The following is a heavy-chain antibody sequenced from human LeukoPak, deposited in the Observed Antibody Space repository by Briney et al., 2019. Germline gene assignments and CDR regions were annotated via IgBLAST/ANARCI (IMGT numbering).Heavy chain of an antibody. V-gene: IGHV4-34*01. CDR3: ARRRPVSYYYMDV. CDR2: INHSGST. CDR1: GGSFSGYY. Sequence: PSETLSLTCAVYGGSFSGYYWSWIRQPPGKGLEWIGEINHSGSTNYNPSLKSRVTISVDTSKNQFSLKLSSVTAADTAAYYCARRRPVSYYYMDVWGKGTTVTVSS. J-gene: IGHJ6*03.